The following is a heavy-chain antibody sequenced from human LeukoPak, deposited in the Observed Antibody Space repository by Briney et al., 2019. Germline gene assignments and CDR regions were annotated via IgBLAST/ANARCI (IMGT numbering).Heavy chain of an antibody. J-gene: IGHJ5*02. V-gene: IGHV1-8*01. CDR1: GYTFTSYD. Sequence: ASVKVSCKASGYTFTSYDINWVRQATGQGLEWMGWMNPNSGNTGYAQKFQSRVTMTRDTSISTAYMELSSLRSEDTAVYYCARMSYYDSSGDNWFDPWGQGTLVTVSS. CDR2: MNPNSGNT. D-gene: IGHD3-22*01. CDR3: ARMSYYDSSGDNWFDP.